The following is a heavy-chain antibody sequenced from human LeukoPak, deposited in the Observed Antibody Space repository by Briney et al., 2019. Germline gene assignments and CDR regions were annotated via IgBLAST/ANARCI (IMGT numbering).Heavy chain of an antibody. J-gene: IGHJ3*02. V-gene: IGHV1-3*01. CDR3: ARHSGVVDAFDI. D-gene: IGHD2-15*01. CDR2: INAGNGNT. Sequence: ASVKVSCKASGYTFTSYAMHWVRQAPGQRLEWMGWINAGNGNTKYSPKFQGRVTITRDTSASTAYMELSSLRSEDTAVYYCARHSGVVDAFDIWGQGTMVTVSS. CDR1: GYTFTSYA.